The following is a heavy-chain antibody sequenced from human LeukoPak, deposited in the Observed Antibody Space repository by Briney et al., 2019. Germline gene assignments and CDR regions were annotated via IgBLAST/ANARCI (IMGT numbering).Heavy chain of an antibody. CDR2: IYYSGST. V-gene: IGHV4-61*01. D-gene: IGHD3-10*01. J-gene: IGHJ4*02. CDR1: GASISSGHY. CDR3: ARGAPNYYGSGNSIGDFDY. Sequence: SSETLSLTCTVSGASISSGHYWSWIRQPPGKGLEWIGYIYYSGSTNYNPSLKSRVTISLDTSKNQFSLKLSSVTAADTAVYYCARGAPNYYGSGNSIGDFDYWGQGTLVTVSS.